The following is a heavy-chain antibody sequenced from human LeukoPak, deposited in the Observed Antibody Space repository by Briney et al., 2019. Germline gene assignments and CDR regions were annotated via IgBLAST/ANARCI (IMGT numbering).Heavy chain of an antibody. CDR1: GFTFSSHG. CDR3: AKDRRLHPGYFDY. J-gene: IGHJ4*02. D-gene: IGHD3-10*01. CDR2: IRYDGSNK. Sequence: GGSLRLSCAASGFTFSSHGMHWVRQAPGKGLEWVAFIRYDGSNKYYADSVKGRFTISRDNSKNTLYLQMNSLRAEDTAVYYCAKDRRLHPGYFDYWGQGILVTVSS. V-gene: IGHV3-30*02.